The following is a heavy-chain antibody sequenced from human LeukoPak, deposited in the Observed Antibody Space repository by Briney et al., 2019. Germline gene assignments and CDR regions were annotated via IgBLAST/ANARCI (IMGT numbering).Heavy chain of an antibody. CDR2: ITSSSGYT. CDR3: ARVRDSGIYYFYF. CDR1: GFTFSDYY. V-gene: IGHV3-11*05. J-gene: IGHJ4*02. D-gene: IGHD2-21*01. Sequence: PGGSLRLSCAPSGFTFSDYYMSWIRQAPGKGLEWVSYITSSSGYTNYAVSVKGRFTISRDNAKNSLYLQMNRLRAEDTAVYYCARVRDSGIYYFYFGGQGTLVMVSA.